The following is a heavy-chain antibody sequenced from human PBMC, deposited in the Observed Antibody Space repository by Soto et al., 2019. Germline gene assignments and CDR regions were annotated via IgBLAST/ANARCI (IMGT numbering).Heavy chain of an antibody. CDR2: IIPIFGTA. CDR1: GGTFSSYA. J-gene: IGHJ6*02. Sequence: QVQLVQSGAEVKKPGSSVKVSCKVSGGTFSSYAISWVRQAPGQGLEWMGGIIPIFGTANYAQKFQGRVTITADESTSTAYMELSSLRSEDTAVYYCANLRARGVIGYYYGMDVWGQGTTVTVSS. D-gene: IGHD3-10*01. V-gene: IGHV1-69*01. CDR3: ANLRARGVIGYYYGMDV.